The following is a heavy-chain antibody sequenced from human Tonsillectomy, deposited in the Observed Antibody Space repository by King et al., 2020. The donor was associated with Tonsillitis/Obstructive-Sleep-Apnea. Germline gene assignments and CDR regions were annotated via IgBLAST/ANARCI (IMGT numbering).Heavy chain of an antibody. CDR3: ARHETTSSIAARPAFDI. Sequence: QLQESGPGLVKPSETLSLTCTVSGGSISSRSYYWGWFRQPPGKGQEWMGMIYFSGSTYFNPSLKSRVTISVDTAKNQFSLKLSSVTAADTAVYYCARHETTSSIAARPAFDIWGQGTMVTVSS. V-gene: IGHV4-39*01. CDR2: IYFSGST. D-gene: IGHD6-6*01. J-gene: IGHJ3*02. CDR1: GGSISSRSYY.